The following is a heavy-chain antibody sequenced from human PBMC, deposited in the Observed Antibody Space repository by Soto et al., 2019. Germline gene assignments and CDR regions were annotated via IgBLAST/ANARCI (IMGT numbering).Heavy chain of an antibody. Sequence: GGSLRLSCAASGFTFSSYGMHWVRQAPGKGLEWVAVISYDGSNKYYADSVKGRFTISRDNSKNTLYLQMNSLRAEDTAVYYCAKDSIAAAGNDYFDYWGQGTLVTVSS. J-gene: IGHJ4*02. CDR3: AKDSIAAAGNDYFDY. D-gene: IGHD6-13*01. CDR1: GFTFSSYG. CDR2: ISYDGSNK. V-gene: IGHV3-30*18.